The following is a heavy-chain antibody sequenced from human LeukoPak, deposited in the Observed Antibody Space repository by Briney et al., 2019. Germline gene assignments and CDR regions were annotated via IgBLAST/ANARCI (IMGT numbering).Heavy chain of an antibody. CDR3: ARDSSSGWRPFDY. D-gene: IGHD6-19*01. Sequence: SETLCLTCTVSGGSISSYYWSWIRQPPGKGLEWIGYIYYSGSTNYNPSLKSRVTISVDTSKNQFSLKLSSVTAADTAVYYCARDSSSGWRPFDYWGQGTLVTVSS. V-gene: IGHV4-59*01. J-gene: IGHJ4*02. CDR2: IYYSGST. CDR1: GGSISSYY.